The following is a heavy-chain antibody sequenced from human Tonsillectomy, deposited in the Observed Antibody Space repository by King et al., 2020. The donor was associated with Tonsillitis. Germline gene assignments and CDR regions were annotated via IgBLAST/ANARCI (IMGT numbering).Heavy chain of an antibody. D-gene: IGHD6-13*01. CDR1: GFTFSSYW. CDR3: AREGGGAATGRRAGDI. CDR2: INQDGSEE. J-gene: IGHJ3*02. V-gene: IGHV3-7*01. Sequence: VQLVESGGGLVQPGGSLRLSCAASGFTFSSYWMSWVRQAPGKGLEWVANINQDGSEEYYVDSVKGRFTISRDNAKNSLYPQMNSLRVDDTAVYYCAREGGGAATGRRAGDIWGQGTMVTVSS.